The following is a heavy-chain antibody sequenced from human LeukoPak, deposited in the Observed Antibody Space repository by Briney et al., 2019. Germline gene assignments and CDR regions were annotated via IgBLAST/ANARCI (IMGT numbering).Heavy chain of an antibody. J-gene: IGHJ5*02. Sequence: ASVKVSCKASGYTFTNYYIHWVRQAPGQGLECMGIINPSGGSTSYAQKFQGRVTMTRDMSTSTVYMELSSLRSEDTAVYYCARGGVGATTYVWFDPWGQGTLVTASS. CDR2: INPSGGST. V-gene: IGHV1-46*01. D-gene: IGHD1-26*01. CDR3: ARGGVGATTYVWFDP. CDR1: GYTFTNYY.